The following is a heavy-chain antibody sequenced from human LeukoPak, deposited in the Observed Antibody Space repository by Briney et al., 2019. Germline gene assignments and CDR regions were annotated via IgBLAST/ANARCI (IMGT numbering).Heavy chain of an antibody. CDR1: GFTFSSFG. J-gene: IGHJ4*02. D-gene: IGHD6-13*01. CDR2: IWYDASNK. V-gene: IGHV3-33*01. Sequence: HPGGSLTLSCAASGFTFSSFGMHWVRQAPGKGLEWVAVIWYDASNKYYADSVKGRFTISRDNSKNTLYLQMNSLRDDDTAVYYCVRGVGVSRFNYLDSWGQGTLVIVSS. CDR3: VRGVGVSRFNYLDS.